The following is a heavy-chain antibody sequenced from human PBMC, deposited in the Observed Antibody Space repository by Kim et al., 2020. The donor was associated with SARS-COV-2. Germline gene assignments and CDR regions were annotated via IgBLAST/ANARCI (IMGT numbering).Heavy chain of an antibody. CDR2: IYHSGST. J-gene: IGHJ4*02. D-gene: IGHD3-22*01. CDR1: GYSISSGYY. CDR3: ARAYDSSGYPLIPFDY. Sequence: SETLSLTCTVSGYSISSGYYWGWIRQPPGKGLEWIGSIYHSGSTYYNPSLKSRVTISVDTSKNQFSLKLSSVTAADTAVYYCARAYDSSGYPLIPFDYWGQGTLVTVSS. V-gene: IGHV4-38-2*02.